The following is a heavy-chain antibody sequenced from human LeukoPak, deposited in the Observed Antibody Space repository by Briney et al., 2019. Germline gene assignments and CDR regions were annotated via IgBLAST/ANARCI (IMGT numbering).Heavy chain of an antibody. Sequence: NPSETLSLTCTVSGGSISSYYWSWIRQPPGKGLEWIGYIYQSGSTYYNPSLKSRVTISVDRSKNQFSLKLSSVTAADTAVYYCASSLVGATGVYFDYWGQGTLVTVSS. CDR1: GGSISSYY. J-gene: IGHJ4*02. D-gene: IGHD1-26*01. V-gene: IGHV4-59*12. CDR3: ASSLVGATGVYFDY. CDR2: IYQSGST.